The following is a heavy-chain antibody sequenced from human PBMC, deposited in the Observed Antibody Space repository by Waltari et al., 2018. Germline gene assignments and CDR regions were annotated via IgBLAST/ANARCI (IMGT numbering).Heavy chain of an antibody. D-gene: IGHD1-7*01. Sequence: QVQLQESGPGLVKPSETLSLTCTVSGGPISSYYRSWSRQPPGKGLEWIGYIYYSGSTNYNPSLKSRVTISVDTSKNQFSLKLSSVTAADTAVYYCARALLTGSNYYFDYWGQGTLVTVSS. V-gene: IGHV4-59*01. CDR3: ARALLTGSNYYFDY. CDR2: IYYSGST. CDR1: GGPISSYY. J-gene: IGHJ4*02.